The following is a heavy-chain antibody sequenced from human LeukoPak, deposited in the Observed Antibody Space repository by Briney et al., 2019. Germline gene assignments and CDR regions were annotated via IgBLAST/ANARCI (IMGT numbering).Heavy chain of an antibody. D-gene: IGHD4-11*01. CDR1: GLTFSTSG. J-gene: IGHJ4*02. CDR3: AKERASRLPFDY. CDR2: ISANGGNT. Sequence: PGGSLRLSCTASGLTFSTSGFNWVRQAPGKGLEWVTAISANGGNTYYADSVKGRFTISRDNSKDTLSLQMNSLRAEDTAVYYCAKERASRLPFDYWGQGTLVTVSS. V-gene: IGHV3-23*01.